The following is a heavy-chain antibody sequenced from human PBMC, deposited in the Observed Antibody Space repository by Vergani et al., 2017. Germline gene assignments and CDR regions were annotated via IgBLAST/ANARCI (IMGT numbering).Heavy chain of an antibody. CDR3: ARDTGYYDSSGYYYGWFDP. D-gene: IGHD3-22*01. V-gene: IGHV1-18*04. CDR1: GYTFTSYG. Sequence: QVQLVQSGAEVKKPGASVKVSCKASGYTFTSYGITWVRQAPGQGLEWMGWISAYNGNTNYAQKLQGRVTMTTDKSTSTAYMELRSLRSDDTAVYYCARDTGYYDSSGYYYGWFDPWGQGTLVTVSS. J-gene: IGHJ5*02. CDR2: ISAYNGNT.